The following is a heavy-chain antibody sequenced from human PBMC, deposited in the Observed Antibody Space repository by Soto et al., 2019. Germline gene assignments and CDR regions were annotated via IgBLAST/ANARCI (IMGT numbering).Heavy chain of an antibody. CDR1: GYTFTTYG. CDR3: VGTREYGDYHDAFDI. CDR2: ISAYNGNT. D-gene: IGHD4-17*01. Sequence: QVQLVQSGAEVKKPGASVKVSCKASGYTFTTYGFHWVRQAPGQGLEWMGWISAYNGNTNYAQNLQGRVDMTTNTSTSRTYTEYSSQRSDYSAVYYCVGTREYGDYHDAFDIRGQGTMVTVSS. V-gene: IGHV1-18*01. J-gene: IGHJ3*02.